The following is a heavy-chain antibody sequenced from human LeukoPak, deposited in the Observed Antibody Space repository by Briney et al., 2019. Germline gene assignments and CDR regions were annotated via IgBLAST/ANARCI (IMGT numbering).Heavy chain of an antibody. V-gene: IGHV1-69*05. D-gene: IGHD6-13*01. CDR2: ISPVFGTP. CDR3: ARPRYSSSWYHPFDY. CDR1: GATFSSYP. Sequence: SVKVPCKASGATFSSYPISWLRQAPGQGLEWMGGISPVFGTPKYAQKFQGRVTITTDESTTTAYMELRSLRSDDTAVYYCARPRYSSSWYHPFDYWGQGTLVTVSS. J-gene: IGHJ4*02.